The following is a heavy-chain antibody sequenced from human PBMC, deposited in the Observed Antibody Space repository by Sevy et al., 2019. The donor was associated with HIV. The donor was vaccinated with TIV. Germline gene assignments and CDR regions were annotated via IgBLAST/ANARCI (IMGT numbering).Heavy chain of an antibody. Sequence: SETLSLTCTVSGGSISSYYWSWIRQPPGKGLEWIGYIYYSGGTNSKPSHKSRVTISVDTSKNQFSLKRSSVTAEDTAVYYCARYRSLGYGGKRGWFDPWGQGTLVTVSS. V-gene: IGHV4-59*01. J-gene: IGHJ5*02. D-gene: IGHD2-15*01. CDR1: GGSISSYY. CDR2: IYYSGGT. CDR3: ARYRSLGYGGKRGWFDP.